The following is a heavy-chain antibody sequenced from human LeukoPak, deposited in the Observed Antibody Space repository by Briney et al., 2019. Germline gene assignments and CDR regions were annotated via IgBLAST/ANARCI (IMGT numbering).Heavy chain of an antibody. D-gene: IGHD3-22*01. CDR3: ARFGYYYDSSGYYEKYYFDY. CDR2: IYHSGST. Sequence: SETLSLTCTVSGGSISSYYWSWIRQPPGKGLEWIGSIYHSGSTYYNLSLKSRVTISVDTSTNEFSLKLRSVTAADTAVYFCARFGYYYDSSGYYEKYYFDYWGQGTLVTVSS. J-gene: IGHJ4*02. V-gene: IGHV4-59*04. CDR1: GGSISSYY.